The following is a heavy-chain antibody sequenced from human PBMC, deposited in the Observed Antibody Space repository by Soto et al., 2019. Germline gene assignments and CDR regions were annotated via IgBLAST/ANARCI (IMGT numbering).Heavy chain of an antibody. D-gene: IGHD2-21*02. Sequence: ASVKASCKACGDRFTSYAMHWVRQAPGQRLEWMGWINAGNGNTKYSQKFQGRVTITRDTSASTAYMELSSLRSEDTAVYYCARSIVVVTAADYWGQGTLVTVSS. V-gene: IGHV1-3*01. CDR2: INAGNGNT. J-gene: IGHJ4*02. CDR3: ARSIVVVTAADY. CDR1: GDRFTSYA.